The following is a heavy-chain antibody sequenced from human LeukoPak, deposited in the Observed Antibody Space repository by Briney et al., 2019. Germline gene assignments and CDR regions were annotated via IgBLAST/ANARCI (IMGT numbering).Heavy chain of an antibody. V-gene: IGHV4-59*08. D-gene: IGHD6-6*01. CDR2: IYYSGST. Sequence: PSETLSLTCTVSGGSISSYYWSWIRQPPGKGLEWIGYIYYSGSTNYNPSLKSRVTISVDTSKNQFSLKLSSVTAADTAVYYCARTSGYSSSPDDAFDIWGQGTMVTVSS. J-gene: IGHJ3*02. CDR3: ARTSGYSSSPDDAFDI. CDR1: GGSISSYY.